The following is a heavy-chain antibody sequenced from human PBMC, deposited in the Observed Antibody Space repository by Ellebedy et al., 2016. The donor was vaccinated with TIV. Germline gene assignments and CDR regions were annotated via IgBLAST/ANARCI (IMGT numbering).Heavy chain of an antibody. V-gene: IGHV3-23*01. CDR1: GFTFSIYA. J-gene: IGHJ3*02. Sequence: PGGSLRLSCAASGFTFSIYAMSWVRQAPGKGLEWVSLISGSGDRTYYADSVKGRFTISRDNSKNTLYVQMNSLRAEDTAVYYGAKDVRYTTGWGGALDIWGQGAMVIVSS. CDR2: ISGSGDRT. CDR3: AKDVRYTTGWGGALDI. D-gene: IGHD2-8*02.